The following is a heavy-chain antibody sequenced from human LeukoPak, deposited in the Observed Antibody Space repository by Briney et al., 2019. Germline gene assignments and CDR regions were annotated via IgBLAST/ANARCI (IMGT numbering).Heavy chain of an antibody. CDR3: ATPGKEYSSGPHDAFDI. CDR2: INPSGGST. V-gene: IGHV1-46*01. J-gene: IGHJ3*02. D-gene: IGHD6-19*01. Sequence: WASVKVSCKSSGYTFTSYYMHWVRQAPGQGLEWMGIINPSGGSTSYAQKFQGRVTMTRDTSTSTVYMELSSLRSGDTAVYYCATPGKEYSSGPHDAFDIWGQGIMVIVSS. CDR1: GYTFTSYY.